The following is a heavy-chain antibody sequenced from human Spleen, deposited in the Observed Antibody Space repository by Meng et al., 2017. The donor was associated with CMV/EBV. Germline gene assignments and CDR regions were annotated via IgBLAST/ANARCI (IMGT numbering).Heavy chain of an antibody. CDR3: VKDIHHYDFWGGFDF. J-gene: IGHJ4*02. Sequence: GGTLRLSCAASGFVFDDYSIHWVRQSPGKGLEWVSVISWDGSMTYYADFVKGRFTVSRDNIRKSLHLQMSSLRPDDTALYFCVKDIHHYDFWGGFDFWGQGTLVTVSS. D-gene: IGHD3-3*01. V-gene: IGHV3-43*01. CDR2: ISWDGSMT. CDR1: GFVFDDYS.